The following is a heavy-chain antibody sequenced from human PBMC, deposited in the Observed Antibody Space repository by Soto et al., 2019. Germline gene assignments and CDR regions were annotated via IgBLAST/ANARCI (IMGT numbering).Heavy chain of an antibody. J-gene: IGHJ6*02. Sequence: ASVKVSCKASGYTFTGYYMHWVRQAPGQGLEWMGGIIPIFGTANYAQKFQGRVTITADESTSTASMELSSLRSEDTAVYYCASPPPSFATVTTEYYYYGMDVWGQGTTVTVSS. CDR3: ASPPPSFATVTTEYYYYGMDV. CDR2: IIPIFGTA. CDR1: GYTFTGYY. V-gene: IGHV1-69*13. D-gene: IGHD4-17*01.